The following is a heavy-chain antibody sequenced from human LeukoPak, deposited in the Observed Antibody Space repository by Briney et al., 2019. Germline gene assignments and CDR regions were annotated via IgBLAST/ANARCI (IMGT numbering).Heavy chain of an antibody. V-gene: IGHV3-43*02. CDR2: ISGDGGST. J-gene: IGHJ6*02. D-gene: IGHD3-9*01. CDR3: AKDRITIFSYGMDV. Sequence: GGSLRLSCAASGFTFDDYAMHWVRQAPGKGLEWVSLISGDGGSTYYADSVKGRFAISRDNSKNSLYLQMNSLTTEDTALYYCAKDRITIFSYGMDVWGQGTTVTVSS. CDR1: GFTFDDYA.